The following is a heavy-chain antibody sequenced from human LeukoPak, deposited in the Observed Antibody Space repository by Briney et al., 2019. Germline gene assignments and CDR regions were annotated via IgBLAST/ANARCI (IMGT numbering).Heavy chain of an antibody. J-gene: IGHJ4*02. CDR2: IYYSGST. CDR3: ARLGVVVVAATAHFDY. Sequence: SETLSLTCTVSGGSISSSGYYWGWIRQPPGKGLEWIGSIYYSGSTYYNPSLKSRVTISVDTSKNQFSLKLSSATAADTAVYYCARLGVVVVAATAHFDYWGQGTLVTVSS. V-gene: IGHV4-39*01. CDR1: GGSISSSGYY. D-gene: IGHD2-15*01.